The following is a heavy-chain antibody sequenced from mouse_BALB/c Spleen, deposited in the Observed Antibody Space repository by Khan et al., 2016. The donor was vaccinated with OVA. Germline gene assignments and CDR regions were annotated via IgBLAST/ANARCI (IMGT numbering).Heavy chain of an antibody. CDR2: ISYGGGSA. CDR3: ARPSTTEYDYFMDY. CDR1: GFTFSSYT. V-gene: IGHV5-12-2*01. D-gene: IGHD1-1*01. J-gene: IGHJ4*01. Sequence: EVELVESGGGLVQPGGSLKLSCAASGFTFSSYTMSWVRQTPDKRLEWVAFISYGGGSAYYPDTVKGRFTISRDNAKNTLYLQMSSLRSEDTAMYYCARPSTTEYDYFMDYWGQGTSVTVSS.